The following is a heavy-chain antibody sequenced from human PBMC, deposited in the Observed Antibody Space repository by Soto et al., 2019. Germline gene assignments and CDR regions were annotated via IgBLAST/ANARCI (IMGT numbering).Heavy chain of an antibody. V-gene: IGHV1-3*01. J-gene: IGHJ4*02. CDR1: GYTFTIYA. CDR2: INDGNGNT. Sequence: ASVKVSCKASGYTFTIYAMHWVRQAPVQRLEWMGWINDGNGNTKYSQKFQGRVTITRDTSASTAYMELSSLRSEDTAVHYCARGREGPSDYWGQGTLVAVSS. CDR3: ARGREGPSDY.